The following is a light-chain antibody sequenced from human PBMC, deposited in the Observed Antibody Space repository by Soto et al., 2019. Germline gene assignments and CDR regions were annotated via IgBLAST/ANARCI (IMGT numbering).Light chain of an antibody. V-gene: IGLV2-14*01. Sequence: QSALTQPASVSGSPGQSITISCTGTSSDVGGYNYVSWYQQHPGKAPKLMIYDVTYRPSGVSNLFSGSKSGNTASLTISGLQAEDEAEYYCSSYTSSSTRVVFGGGTKLTVL. J-gene: IGLJ2*01. CDR3: SSYTSSSTRVV. CDR2: DVT. CDR1: SSDVGGYNY.